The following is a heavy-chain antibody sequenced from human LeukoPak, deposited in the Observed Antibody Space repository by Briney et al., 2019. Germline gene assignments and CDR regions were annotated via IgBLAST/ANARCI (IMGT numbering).Heavy chain of an antibody. CDR2: ISAYNGNT. V-gene: IGHV1-18*01. D-gene: IGHD3-10*01. Sequence: ASVKVSCKASGYTFTSYGISWVRQAPGQGLEWMGWISAYNGNTNYAQKLQGRVTMTTDTSTSTAYMELRRLRSDDTAVYYCAREVRGVITFSRSFDPWGQGTLVTVSS. J-gene: IGHJ5*02. CDR1: GYTFTSYG. CDR3: AREVRGVITFSRSFDP.